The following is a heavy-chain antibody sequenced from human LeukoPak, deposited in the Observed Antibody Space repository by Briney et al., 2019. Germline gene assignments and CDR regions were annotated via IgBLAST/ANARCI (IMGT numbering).Heavy chain of an antibody. D-gene: IGHD5-18*01. J-gene: IGHJ4*02. V-gene: IGHV4-59*08. CDR3: ATSRSGYSYADY. CDR2: SYYTVST. CDR1: GGSISSYY. Sequence: KPSETLSLTCTVSGGSISSYYWSWIRQPPGKGLEWIGYSYYTVSTNYNPSLKSRATISVETSKNQFSLNLRSVTAADTAMYYCATSRSGYSYADYWGQGTLVTVSS.